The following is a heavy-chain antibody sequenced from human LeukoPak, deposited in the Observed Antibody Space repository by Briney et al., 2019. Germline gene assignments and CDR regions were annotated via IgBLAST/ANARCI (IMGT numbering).Heavy chain of an antibody. J-gene: IGHJ4*02. Sequence: SVKVSCKASGGTFSSYAISWVRQAPGQGLGWMGGIIPIFGTANYAQKFQGRVTITTDESTSTAYMELSSLRSEDTAVYYCARQGLAYSSGWFDYWGQGTLVTVSS. CDR3: ARQGLAYSSGWFDY. V-gene: IGHV1-69*05. CDR1: GGTFSSYA. CDR2: IIPIFGTA. D-gene: IGHD6-19*01.